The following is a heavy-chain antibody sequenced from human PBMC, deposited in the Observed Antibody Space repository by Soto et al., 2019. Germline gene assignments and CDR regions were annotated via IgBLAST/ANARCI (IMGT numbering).Heavy chain of an antibody. CDR2: ISAYNGNT. CDR3: ARLRSVTIFGVVNPNGMDV. D-gene: IGHD3-3*01. CDR1: GYTFTSYG. J-gene: IGHJ6*04. V-gene: IGHV1-18*01. Sequence: ASVKVSCKASGYTFTSYGISWVRQAPGQGLEWMGWISAYNGNTNYAQKLQGRVTMTTDTSTSTAYMELRSLRSDDTAVYYCARLRSVTIFGVVNPNGMDVWGKGTTVTVSS.